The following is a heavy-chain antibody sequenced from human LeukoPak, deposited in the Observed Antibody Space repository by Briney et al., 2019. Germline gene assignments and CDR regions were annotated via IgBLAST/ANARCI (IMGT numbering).Heavy chain of an antibody. CDR2: ISAYNGNT. J-gene: IGHJ6*03. V-gene: IGHV1-18*01. CDR3: ARDFWSGYYVSYYYYYMDV. Sequence: ASVTVSCKASGYTFTSYGISWVRQAPGQGLEWMGWISAYNGNTNYAQKLQGRVTMTTDTSTSTAYMELRSLRSDDTAVYYCARDFWSGYYVSYYYYYMDVWGKGTTVTVSS. D-gene: IGHD3-3*01. CDR1: GYTFTSYG.